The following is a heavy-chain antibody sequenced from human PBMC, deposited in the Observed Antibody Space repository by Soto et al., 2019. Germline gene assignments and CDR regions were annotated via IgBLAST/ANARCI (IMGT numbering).Heavy chain of an antibody. CDR1: GYSFSTYW. D-gene: IGHD3-9*01. Sequence: GESLKISCEAYGYSFSTYWIGWVRQMPGRGLEWMGIIYPGDSDTRYSPSFQGQVTISADNSISTAYLQWSSLRASDTAMYYCARRNFGWSFDVWGRGALMSVSS. J-gene: IGHJ4*02. CDR3: ARRNFGWSFDV. CDR2: IYPGDSDT. V-gene: IGHV5-51*01.